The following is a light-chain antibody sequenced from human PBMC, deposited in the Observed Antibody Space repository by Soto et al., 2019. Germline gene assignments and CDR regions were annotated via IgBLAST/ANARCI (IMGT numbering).Light chain of an antibody. Sequence: DIQMTQSPSTLSASVGDRVPITCRASQSISNWLAWYQQKSGKAPKLLIYDASSLERGVPSRFSGSGSGTEFTLTISSLQPDDFATYYCQQYNSYSLWTFGQGTKGEIK. CDR1: QSISNW. CDR2: DAS. CDR3: QQYNSYSLWT. V-gene: IGKV1-5*01. J-gene: IGKJ1*01.